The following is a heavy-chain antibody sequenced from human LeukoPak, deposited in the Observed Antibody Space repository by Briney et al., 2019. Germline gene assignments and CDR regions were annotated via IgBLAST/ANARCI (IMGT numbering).Heavy chain of an antibody. CDR3: ARAQGFVVVVAATHYYYGMDV. V-gene: IGHV1-2*02. J-gene: IGHJ6*02. Sequence: ASVKVSCKAPGYTFTGYYMHWVRQAPGQGLEWMEWINPNSGGTNYAQKFQGRVTMTRDTSISTAYMELSRLRSDDTAVYYCARAQGFVVVVAATHYYYGMDVWGQGTTVTVSS. CDR2: INPNSGGT. D-gene: IGHD2-15*01. CDR1: GYTFTGYY.